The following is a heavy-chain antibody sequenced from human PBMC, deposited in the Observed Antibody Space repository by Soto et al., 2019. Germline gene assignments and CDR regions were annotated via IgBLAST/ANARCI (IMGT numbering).Heavy chain of an antibody. V-gene: IGHV3-30*18. D-gene: IGHD1-26*01. Sequence: GGSLRLSCAASGFTFSSYGMHWVRQAPGKGLEWVAVISYDGSNKYYADSVKGRFTISRDNSKNTLYLQMNSLRAEDTAVYYCAKNGRVGAIPYYYYGMDVWGQGTTVTVSS. CDR3: AKNGRVGAIPYYYYGMDV. CDR1: GFTFSSYG. CDR2: ISYDGSNK. J-gene: IGHJ6*02.